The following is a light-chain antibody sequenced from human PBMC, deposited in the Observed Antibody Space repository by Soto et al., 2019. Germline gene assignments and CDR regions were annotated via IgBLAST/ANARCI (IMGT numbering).Light chain of an antibody. J-gene: IGKJ1*01. CDR3: QHYNSYSEA. CDR2: TVS. Sequence: DIQMTQSPSSLSASVGDRFTITCRASQSIRDDLAWFQQKPGRAPKLLISTVSNLQSGVPSRFSGSGYGTEFTLTISSLQPDDFATYYCQHYNSYSEAFGQGTKVDI. CDR1: QSIRDD. V-gene: IGKV1-17*01.